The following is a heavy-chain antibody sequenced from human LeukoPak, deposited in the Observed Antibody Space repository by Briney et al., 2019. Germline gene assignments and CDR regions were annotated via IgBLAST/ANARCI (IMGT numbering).Heavy chain of an antibody. V-gene: IGHV4-30-4*01. CDR2: IYYSGST. J-gene: IGHJ4*02. D-gene: IGHD3-3*01. Sequence: LRLSCAASGFTVIDNYMTWVRQPPGKGLEWIGYIYYSGSTYYNPSLKSRVTISVDTSKNQFSLKLSSVTAADTAVYYCAREANYDFWSGLDYWGQGTLVTVSS. CDR3: AREANYDFWSGLDY. CDR1: GFTVIDNY.